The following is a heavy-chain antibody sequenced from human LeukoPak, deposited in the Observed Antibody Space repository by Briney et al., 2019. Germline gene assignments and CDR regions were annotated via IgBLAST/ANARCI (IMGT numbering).Heavy chain of an antibody. CDR1: GTSISLSNW. D-gene: IGHD6-13*01. CDR2: IYHSGTT. Sequence: PSETLSLTCVVSGTSISLSNWWTWVRPPPGKGLEWIGEIYHSGTTNYNPSLKSRVTISVDKSKNQFSLKLSSVTAADTAVYYCARAAAAGTDDAFDIWGQGTMVTVSS. J-gene: IGHJ3*02. CDR3: ARAAAAGTDDAFDI. V-gene: IGHV4-4*02.